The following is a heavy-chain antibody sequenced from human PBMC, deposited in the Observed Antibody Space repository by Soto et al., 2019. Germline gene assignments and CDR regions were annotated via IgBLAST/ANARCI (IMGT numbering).Heavy chain of an antibody. Sequence: PGESLKISCEGSGYSFSDFWITWVRQTPEKGLEWMGRIGPSDSYTKYSPSFEGHVTISRDNSKNTLYLQMNSLRAEDTAVYYCARTYSYGYVPGAFDIWGQGTMVTVSS. CDR3: ARTYSYGYVPGAFDI. D-gene: IGHD5-18*01. J-gene: IGHJ3*02. CDR2: IGPSDSYT. V-gene: IGHV5-10-1*01. CDR1: GYSFSDFW.